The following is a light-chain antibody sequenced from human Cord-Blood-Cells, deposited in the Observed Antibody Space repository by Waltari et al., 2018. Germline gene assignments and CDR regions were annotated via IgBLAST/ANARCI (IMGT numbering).Light chain of an antibody. Sequence: DIVMTPSPDSLAVSLGERATINCKASQSVLYSTNNQNYLAWYQQKPGQPPKLLIYWASTRESGVPDRFSGSGSGTDFTLTISSLQAEDVAVYYCQQYYSTPYTFGQGTKLEIK. CDR3: QQYYSTPYT. V-gene: IGKV4-1*01. CDR2: WAS. J-gene: IGKJ2*01. CDR1: QSVLYSTNNQNY.